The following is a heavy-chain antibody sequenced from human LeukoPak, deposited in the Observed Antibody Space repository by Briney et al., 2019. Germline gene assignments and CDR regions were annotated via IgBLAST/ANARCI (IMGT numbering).Heavy chain of an antibody. CDR1: GFTFSSYG. J-gene: IGHJ6*03. CDR3: ARGGGWYGDYYYYMDV. D-gene: IGHD6-19*01. CDR2: IRYDGSNK. Sequence: GGSLRLSCAASGFTFSSYGMHWVRQAPGKGLEWVAFIRYDGSNKYYADSVKGRFTISRDNAKNSLYLQLNSLRAEDTAVYYCARGGGWYGDYYYYMDVWGKGTTVTVSS. V-gene: IGHV3-30*02.